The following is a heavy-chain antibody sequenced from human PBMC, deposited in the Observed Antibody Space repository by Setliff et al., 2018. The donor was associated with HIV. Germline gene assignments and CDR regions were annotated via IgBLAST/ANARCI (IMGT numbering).Heavy chain of an antibody. D-gene: IGHD2-21*01. J-gene: IGHJ5*02. Sequence: ASVKVSCKASGYNFVGYGIKWLRQAPGQGLEWMGWINTYNGNTKYGQKFQGSVTMPTDTSTSTVYMELRNLRSDDTAVYFCARGGPARVALLYWFDPWGQGTLVTVSS. CDR2: INTYNGNT. CDR1: GYNFVGYG. V-gene: IGHV1-18*01. CDR3: ARGGPARVALLYWFDP.